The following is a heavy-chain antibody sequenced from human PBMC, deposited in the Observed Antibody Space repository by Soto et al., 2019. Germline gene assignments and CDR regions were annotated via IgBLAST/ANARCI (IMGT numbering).Heavy chain of an antibody. CDR1: GFTVSSNY. Sequence: EVQLVESGGGLVQPGGSLRLSCAASGFTVSSNYMSWVRQAPGKGLEWVSVIYSGGSTYYADSVKGRLTISRHNSKNTLYLQMNSLRAEDTAVYYCAREGYCSGGSCYSGFDYWGQGTLVTVSS. J-gene: IGHJ4*02. V-gene: IGHV3-53*04. D-gene: IGHD2-15*01. CDR3: AREGYCSGGSCYSGFDY. CDR2: IYSGGST.